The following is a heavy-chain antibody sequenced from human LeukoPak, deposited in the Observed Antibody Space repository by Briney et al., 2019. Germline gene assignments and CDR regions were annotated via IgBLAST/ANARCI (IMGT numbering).Heavy chain of an antibody. CDR3: TTGDYDILTGYYDLDY. J-gene: IGHJ4*02. CDR1: GFIFSSYW. D-gene: IGHD3-9*01. Sequence: GGSLRLSCAASGFIFSSYWMAWVRQAPGKGLEWVGRIKSKTDGGTTDYAAPVKGRFTISRDDSKNTLYLQMNSLKTEDTAVYYCTTGDYDILTGYYDLDYWGQGTLVTVSS. V-gene: IGHV3-15*01. CDR2: IKSKTDGGTT.